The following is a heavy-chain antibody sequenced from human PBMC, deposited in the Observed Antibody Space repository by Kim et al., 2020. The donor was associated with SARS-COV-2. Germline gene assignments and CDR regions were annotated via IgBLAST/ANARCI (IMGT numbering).Heavy chain of an antibody. CDR2: IYYSGST. D-gene: IGHD2-2*01. CDR3: AAGGPIVVVTAATPYYYGMDV. V-gene: IGHV4-59*08. J-gene: IGHJ6*02. Sequence: SETLSLTCTVSGGSISSYYWSWIRQPPGKGLEWIGYIYYSGSTNYNPSLKSRVTISVDTSKNQFSLTLSSVTAADTAVYYCAAGGPIVVVTAATPYYYGMDVWGQGTTVTVSS. CDR1: GGSISSYY.